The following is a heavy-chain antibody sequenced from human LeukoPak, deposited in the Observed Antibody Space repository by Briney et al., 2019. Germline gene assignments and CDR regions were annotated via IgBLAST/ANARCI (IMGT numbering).Heavy chain of an antibody. CDR1: GFTFSNAW. V-gene: IGHV3-15*01. J-gene: IGHJ6*02. Sequence: PGGSLRLSCAASGFTFSNAWMSWVRQAPGKGLEWVGRIKSKTDGGTTDYAAPVRGRFTISRDDSKNTLYLQMNSLKTEDTAVYYCTTDEVSGSGSYYYYYYYYGTDVWGQGPRSPSP. D-gene: IGHD3-10*01. CDR3: TTDEVSGSGSYYYYYYYYGTDV. CDR2: IKSKTDGGTT.